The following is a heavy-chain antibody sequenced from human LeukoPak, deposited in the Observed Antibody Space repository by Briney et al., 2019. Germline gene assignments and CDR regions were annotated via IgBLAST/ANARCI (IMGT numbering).Heavy chain of an antibody. CDR3: ARDSSGQLRNWFDP. CDR1: GGSISSSNW. CDR2: IYHSGST. V-gene: IGHV4-4*02. Sequence: SETLSLTCAVSGGSISSSNWWSWVRQPPGKGLEWIGEIYHSGSTNYNPSLKSRVTISVDKSKNQFSLKLSSVTAADTAVYYCARDSSGQLRNWFDPWGQGTLVTVSS. J-gene: IGHJ5*02. D-gene: IGHD6-19*01.